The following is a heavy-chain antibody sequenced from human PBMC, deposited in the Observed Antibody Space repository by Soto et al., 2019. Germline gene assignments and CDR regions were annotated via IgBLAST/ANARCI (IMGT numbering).Heavy chain of an antibody. V-gene: IGHV4-34*01. CDR3: ARAYGGYADY. CDR2: INHSGST. Sequence: SETLSLTCAVYGGSFSDYSWTWIRQPPGKGLEWVGEINHSGSTYYNPSLKSRVTISVDTSKNQFSLKLTSVTAADTAVYYCARAYGGYADYWGQGALVTVSS. J-gene: IGHJ4*02. D-gene: IGHD5-12*01. CDR1: GGSFSDYS.